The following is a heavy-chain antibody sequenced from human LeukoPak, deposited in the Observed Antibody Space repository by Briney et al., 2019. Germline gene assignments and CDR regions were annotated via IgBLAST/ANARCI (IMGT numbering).Heavy chain of an antibody. CDR3: AKHPAAGTADFVWFDP. J-gene: IGHJ5*02. V-gene: IGHV3-53*01. D-gene: IGHD6-13*01. CDR2: IYSGGST. Sequence: GGSLRLSCAASGFTVSSNYMSWVRQAPGKGLEWVSVIYSGGSTYYADSVKGRFTISRDNSKNTLYLQMNSLRAEDTAVYYCAKHPAAGTADFVWFDPWGQGTLVTVSS. CDR1: GFTVSSNY.